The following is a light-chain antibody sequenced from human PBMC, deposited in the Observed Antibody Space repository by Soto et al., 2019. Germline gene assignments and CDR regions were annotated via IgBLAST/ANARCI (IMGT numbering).Light chain of an antibody. V-gene: IGLV2-14*01. CDR2: DVS. Sequence: QSALTQPASVSGSPGQSITISCTGTSSDVGGYNYVSWLQQHPGKVPRLIIYDVSSRPSGVSDRFSGSKSGNTASLTISGLQAEDEADYDCTSYTSSNTHVFGGGTKLTVL. J-gene: IGLJ1*01. CDR3: TSYTSSNTHV. CDR1: SSDVGGYNY.